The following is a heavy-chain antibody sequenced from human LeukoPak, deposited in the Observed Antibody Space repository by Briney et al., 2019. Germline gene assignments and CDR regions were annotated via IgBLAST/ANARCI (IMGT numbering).Heavy chain of an antibody. J-gene: IGHJ4*02. CDR1: GGSIGSSSYY. D-gene: IGHD1-26*01. CDR3: ARQGRGIVGPYLDY. CDR2: IYYSGST. Sequence: SETLSLTCTVSGGSIGSSSYYWGWIRQPPGKGLEWIGSIYYSGSTDYNPSLKSRVTMSVDTSKNQFSMKLSYVTAADTAVYYCARQGRGIVGPYLDYWGQGTLVTVSS. V-gene: IGHV4-39*01.